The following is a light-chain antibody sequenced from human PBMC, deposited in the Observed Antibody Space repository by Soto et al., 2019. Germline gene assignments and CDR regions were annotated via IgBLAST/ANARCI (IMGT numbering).Light chain of an antibody. CDR2: DAS. CDR3: QQISSYPLT. CDR1: QTDRNNY. Sequence: ELVLTQSPGTLSLSPVERATHYCRASQTDRNNYLAWYQHKPGQAPRLLIYDASSRETGIPDRFSGSRSGTDFTLTISSLEPEDFAMYYCQQISSYPLTFGGGTKVDIK. V-gene: IGKV3-20*01. J-gene: IGKJ4*01.